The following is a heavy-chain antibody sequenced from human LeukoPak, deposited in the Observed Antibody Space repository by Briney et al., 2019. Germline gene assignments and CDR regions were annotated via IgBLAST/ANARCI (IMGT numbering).Heavy chain of an antibody. J-gene: IGHJ6*03. D-gene: IGHD2-2*01. CDR2: IYYSGST. CDR1: GGSISSYY. Sequence: PSETLSLTCTVSGGSISSYYWSWIRQPPGKGLEWIGYIYYSGSTNYNPSLKSRVTISVDTSKNQFSLKLSSVTAADTAVYYCARWGYGVVVPAAPYYYYYMDVWGKGTTVTVSS. CDR3: ARWGYGVVVPAAPYYYYYMDV. V-gene: IGHV4-59*01.